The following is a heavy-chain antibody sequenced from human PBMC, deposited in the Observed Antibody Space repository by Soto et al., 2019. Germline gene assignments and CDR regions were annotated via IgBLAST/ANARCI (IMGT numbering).Heavy chain of an antibody. J-gene: IGHJ4*02. Sequence: SGPTLVNPTQPLTLTWTFSGFSFTTAGVAVGWIRQTPGGALEWLTLIYYNDDRRFSPSLKTRLTITGDTSKNQVVLSLTNVDPGDTATYFCAHSDGGYEIIYFDFWGQGIPVTVSS. CDR2: IYYNDDR. CDR3: AHSDGGYEIIYFDF. D-gene: IGHD5-12*01. CDR1: GFSFTTAGVA. V-gene: IGHV2-5*01.